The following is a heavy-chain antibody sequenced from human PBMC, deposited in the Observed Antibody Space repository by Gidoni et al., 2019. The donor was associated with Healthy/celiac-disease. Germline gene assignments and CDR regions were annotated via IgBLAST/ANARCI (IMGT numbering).Heavy chain of an antibody. D-gene: IGHD2-2*02. CDR3: ARDPTDIVVVPAAIPYYYYGMDV. Sequence: QVQLVESGGGVVQPGRSLRLSFAASGFTFSSYGMHWVRPAPGKGLEWVAVIWYDGSNKYYADSVKGRFTISRDNSKNTLYLQMNSLRAEDTAVYYGARDPTDIVVVPAAIPYYYYGMDVWGQGTTVTVSS. CDR1: GFTFSSYG. V-gene: IGHV3-33*01. J-gene: IGHJ6*02. CDR2: IWYDGSNK.